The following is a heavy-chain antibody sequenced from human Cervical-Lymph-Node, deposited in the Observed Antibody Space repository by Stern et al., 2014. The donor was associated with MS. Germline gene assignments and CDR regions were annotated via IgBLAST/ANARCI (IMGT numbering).Heavy chain of an antibody. CDR2: IYYTGST. D-gene: IGHD6-6*01. J-gene: IGHJ4*02. CDR1: GGSISSGTYY. V-gene: IGHV4-39*01. CDR3: ARRASSSSKRRGGNFDY. Sequence: QVQLVESGPGLVKPSETLSLTCTVSGGSISSGTYYWGWIRQPPEKGLEWIGSIYYTGSTYYNPSLKSRVTISVATSKNQFPRKLVSVTAADTAVYYCARRASSSSKRRGGNFDYWGQGTLVTVSS.